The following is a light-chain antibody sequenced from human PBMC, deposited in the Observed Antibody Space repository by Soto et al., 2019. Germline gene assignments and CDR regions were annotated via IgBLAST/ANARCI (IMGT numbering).Light chain of an antibody. J-gene: IGLJ1*01. CDR2: GVS. CDR1: IDDVTAYYR. Sequence: QSALTQPPSVSGSPGQSVTISCSGTIDDVTAYYRVSWYKQTPGTAPKLMIYGVSNRPSGVPDRFSGSRSGNTASLSISGLQAEDEGDYYCSVYTRTRTYVFGTGTKVTVL. V-gene: IGLV2-18*01. CDR3: SVYTRTRTYV.